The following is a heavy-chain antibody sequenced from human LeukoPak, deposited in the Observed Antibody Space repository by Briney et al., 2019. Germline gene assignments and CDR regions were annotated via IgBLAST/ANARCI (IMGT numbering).Heavy chain of an antibody. CDR2: ISAYNGNT. J-gene: IGHJ5*02. D-gene: IGHD2-2*01. CDR1: GYTFTSYG. CDR3: AGRRRTRYCSSTSCYANWFVP. Sequence: GASVKVSRKASGYTFTSYGISWVRQAPGQGLEWMGWISAYNGNTNYAQKLQGRVTMTTDTSTSTAYMELRSLRSEDTAVYYCAGRRRTRYCSSTSCYANWFVPWGQGTLVTVSS. V-gene: IGHV1-18*01.